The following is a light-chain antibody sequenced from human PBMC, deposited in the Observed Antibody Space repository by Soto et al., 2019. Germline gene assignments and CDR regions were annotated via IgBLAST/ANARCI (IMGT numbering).Light chain of an antibody. CDR3: QQYGTSPIT. V-gene: IGKV3-20*01. CDR2: GAS. CDR1: QGVTSRY. J-gene: IGKJ5*01. Sequence: EIVLTQSPGTLSLSPGERATLSCRASQGVTSRYLAWYQQKPGQAPRLLIYGASNRATGIPERFSGSGSGTDFTLTISSLEPEDFAVYYCQQYGTSPITFGQGTRLEV.